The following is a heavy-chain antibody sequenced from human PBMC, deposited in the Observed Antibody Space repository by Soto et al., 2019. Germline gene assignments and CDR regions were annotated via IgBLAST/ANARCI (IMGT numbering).Heavy chain of an antibody. CDR2: IFTTGTI. Sequence: QVQLQESGPGLVKPSETLSLTCTVSRGSISRYYWRWIRQPAGKGLEWIGRIFTTGTINTNPSLRSRVPMSLDTSKTQFSLRLTIGTAADTALYYCERDNWAGFDYCGQGTMV. CDR1: RGSISRYY. V-gene: IGHV4-4*07. J-gene: IGHJ4*02. CDR3: ERDNWAGFDY. D-gene: IGHD3-16*01.